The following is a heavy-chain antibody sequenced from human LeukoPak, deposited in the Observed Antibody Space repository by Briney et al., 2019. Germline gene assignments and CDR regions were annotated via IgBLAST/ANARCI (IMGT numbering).Heavy chain of an antibody. Sequence: GGSLRLSCAASGFTVSSNYMSWVRQAPGKGMEWVSVIYSGGSTYYADSVKGRFTISRDNSKNTLYLQMNSLRAEDTAVYYCAREGCSSISCYEGGLFDYWGQGTLAIVSS. J-gene: IGHJ4*02. CDR1: GFTVSSNY. CDR2: IYSGGST. D-gene: IGHD2-2*01. V-gene: IGHV3-53*01. CDR3: AREGCSSISCYEGGLFDY.